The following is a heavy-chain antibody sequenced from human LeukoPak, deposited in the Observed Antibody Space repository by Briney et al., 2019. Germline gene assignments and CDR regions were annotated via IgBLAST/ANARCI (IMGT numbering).Heavy chain of an antibody. CDR1: VFTFSSYS. CDR2: ICYDGSNK. V-gene: IGHV3-33*01. CDR3: DRANEHSGSYLVY. D-gene: IGHD1-26*01. Sequence: GGSLRLSCAASVFTFSSYSMHWGCEAPGRGLEWGAVICYDGSNKYYADSVKSRFTASRANSKKTPYLQMNSLRAEDTAVSYSDRANEHSGSYLVYSGHGNPVTASS. J-gene: IGHJ4*01.